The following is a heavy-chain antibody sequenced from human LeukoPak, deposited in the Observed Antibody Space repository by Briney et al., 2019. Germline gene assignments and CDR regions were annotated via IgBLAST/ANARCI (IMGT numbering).Heavy chain of an antibody. D-gene: IGHD3-9*01. CDR2: VSAYNGNT. CDR1: GYTFTSYG. V-gene: IGHV1-18*01. J-gene: IGHJ5*02. CDR3: ARFGNYDILTGSHRRPNWFDP. Sequence: ASVKVSCKASGYTFTSYGISWVRQAPGQGLEWMGWVSAYNGNTNYAQKLQGRVTMTTDTSTSTAYMELRSLRSDDTAVYYCARFGNYDILTGSHRRPNWFDPWGQGTLVTVSS.